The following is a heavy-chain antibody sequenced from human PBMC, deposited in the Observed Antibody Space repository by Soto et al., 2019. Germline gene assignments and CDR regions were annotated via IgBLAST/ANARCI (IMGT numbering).Heavy chain of an antibody. J-gene: IGHJ5*02. CDR1: GFNFSIYA. V-gene: IGHV3-23*01. CDR2: ISISGGST. D-gene: IGHD2-21*02. Sequence: GGSLRLSCAASGFNFSIYAMNWVRQAPGKGLEWVSGISISGGSTYYADSVKGRFTISRDNSKNTLYLQMTNLRAEDTAVYYCARKTRHPVGDLDHWFDPWGQGTLVTVSS. CDR3: ARKTRHPVGDLDHWFDP.